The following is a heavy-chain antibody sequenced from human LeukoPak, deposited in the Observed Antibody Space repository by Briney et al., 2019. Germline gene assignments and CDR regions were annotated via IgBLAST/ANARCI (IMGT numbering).Heavy chain of an antibody. CDR3: ARSYYYGSGSYAFDY. CDR2: IIPILGIA. D-gene: IGHD3-10*01. J-gene: IGHJ4*02. Sequence: VASVKVSCKASGGTFSSYAISWVRQAPGQGLEWMGRIIPILGIANYAQKFQGRVTITADKSTSTAYMGLSSLRSEDTAVYYCARSYYYGSGSYAFDYWGQGTLVTVSS. CDR1: GGTFSSYA. V-gene: IGHV1-69*04.